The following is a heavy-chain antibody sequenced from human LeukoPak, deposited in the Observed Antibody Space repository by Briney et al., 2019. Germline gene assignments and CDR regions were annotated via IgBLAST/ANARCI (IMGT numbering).Heavy chain of an antibody. CDR3: AKDQALSYDYLDY. CDR1: GFTFNTYA. Sequence: PGGSLRLSCAASGFTFNTYAMSWVRQAPGKALEWVSGFSGNGASTYYADSVKGRFTISRDNSKNTLYLQMSSLTAEDTAVYYCAKDQALSYDYLDYWGQGTLVTVSS. J-gene: IGHJ4*02. CDR2: FSGNGAST. V-gene: IGHV3-23*01. D-gene: IGHD5-12*01.